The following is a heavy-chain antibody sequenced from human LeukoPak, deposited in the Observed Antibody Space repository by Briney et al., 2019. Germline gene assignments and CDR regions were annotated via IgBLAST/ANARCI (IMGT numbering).Heavy chain of an antibody. CDR3: ARPAHSGYEIYYFDY. V-gene: IGHV1-18*01. CDR1: GYTFTSYG. J-gene: IGHJ4*02. CDR2: ISAYNGNT. D-gene: IGHD5-12*01. Sequence: ASVKVSCKASGYTFTSYGISWVRQAPGQGLEWMGWISAYNGNTNYAQKLQGRVTMTTDTSTSTAYMELRSLRSDDTAVYYCARPAHSGYEIYYFDYWGQGTLVTVSS.